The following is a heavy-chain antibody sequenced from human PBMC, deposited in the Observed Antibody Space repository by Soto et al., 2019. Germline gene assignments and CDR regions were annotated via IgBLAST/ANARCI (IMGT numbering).Heavy chain of an antibody. CDR3: ARVDHRGYFAILTDY. Sequence: SETLSLTCTVSGDSLSSGGHYWSWIRQHPGKGLEWIGHIYDSVNTYYSPSLRSRVTISADMSKNQFSLNLRSVTAADTAVYYCARVDHRGYFAILTDYWGQGTRVTVSS. CDR1: GDSLSSGGHY. V-gene: IGHV4-31*03. J-gene: IGHJ4*02. CDR2: IYDSVNT. D-gene: IGHD3-9*01.